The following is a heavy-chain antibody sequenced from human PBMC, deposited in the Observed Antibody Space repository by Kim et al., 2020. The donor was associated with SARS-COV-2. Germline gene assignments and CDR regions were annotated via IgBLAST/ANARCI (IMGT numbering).Heavy chain of an antibody. CDR2: IWYDGSNK. V-gene: IGHV3-33*06. J-gene: IGHJ4*02. Sequence: GGSLRLSCAASGFTFSSYAMHWVRQAPGKGLEWVAVIWYDGSNKYYADSVKGRFTISRDNSKNTLYLQMNSLRAEDTAVYYCAKGKSQELDYWGQGTLVTVSS. CDR1: GFTFSSYA. CDR3: AKGKSQELDY.